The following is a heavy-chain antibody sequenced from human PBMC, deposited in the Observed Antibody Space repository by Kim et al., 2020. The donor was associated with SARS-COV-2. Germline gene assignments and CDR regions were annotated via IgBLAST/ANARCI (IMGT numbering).Heavy chain of an antibody. CDR3: AGSPRYYISARD. CDR1: GGSISSYY. J-gene: IGHJ4*02. CDR2: IYYSGSA. V-gene: IGHV4-59*01. D-gene: IGHD1-26*01. Sequence: SETLSLTCTVSGGSISSYYWSWIRQPPGKGLEWIGYIYYSGSADYNPSLKSRVTISVDTSRNQFSLRLSSVTAADTAVYYCAGSPRYYISARDWGQGTLV.